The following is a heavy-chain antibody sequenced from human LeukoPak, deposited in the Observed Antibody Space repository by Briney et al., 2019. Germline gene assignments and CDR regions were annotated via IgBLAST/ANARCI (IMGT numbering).Heavy chain of an antibody. CDR3: ARDPDPPYYYDSSGYYSN. CDR2: INPNSGGT. V-gene: IGHV1-2*02. Sequence: GASVKVSCKASGYTFTGYYMHWVRQAPGQGLEWMGWINPNSGGTNYAQKFQGRVTITRDTSISTAYMELSRLRSDDTAVYYCARDPDPPYYYDSSGYYSNWGQGTLVTVSS. J-gene: IGHJ4*02. D-gene: IGHD3-22*01. CDR1: GYTFTGYY.